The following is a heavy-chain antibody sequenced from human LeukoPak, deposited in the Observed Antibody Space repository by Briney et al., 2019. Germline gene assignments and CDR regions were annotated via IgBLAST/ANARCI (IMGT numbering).Heavy chain of an antibody. CDR1: VFIYNSFA. D-gene: IGHD3-16*02. Sequence: GGSLRLSCGASVFIYNSFAMNGLPHAPGKGLEWLSSISGSDGTSHYADFVKGRFTISRDNSKNTLYLQMNSLRAEDTAAYYCAKSLGVGGYTRYKGFDQWGQGTLVVVSS. CDR2: ISGSDGTS. CDR3: AKSLGVGGYTRYKGFDQ. J-gene: IGHJ4*02. V-gene: IGHV3-23*01.